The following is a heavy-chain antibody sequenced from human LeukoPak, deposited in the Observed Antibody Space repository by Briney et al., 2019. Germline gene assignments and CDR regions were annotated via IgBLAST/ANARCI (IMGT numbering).Heavy chain of an antibody. J-gene: IGHJ3*02. CDR1: GYSFTSYW. Sequence: GESLKISCKGSGYSFTSYWIGWVRQMPGKGLEWMGIIYPGDSDTRYSPSFQGQVTISADKSISTAYLQWSSLKASDTAMCYCASHLHDRGATDAFDIWGQGTMVTVSS. CDR3: ASHLHDRGATDAFDI. D-gene: IGHD1-26*01. V-gene: IGHV5-51*01. CDR2: IYPGDSDT.